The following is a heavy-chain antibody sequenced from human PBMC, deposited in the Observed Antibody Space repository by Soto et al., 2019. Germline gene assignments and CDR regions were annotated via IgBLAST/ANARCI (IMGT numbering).Heavy chain of an antibody. CDR1: GGSISSSSYY. D-gene: IGHD6-13*01. Sequence: SETLSLTCTVSGGSISSSSYYWGWIRQPPGKGLEWIGSIYYSGSTYYNPSLKSRVTISVDTSKNQFSLKLSSVTAADTAVYYCASYVAPSAGISGYYYYCMDVWGKGTTVTVSS. CDR2: IYYSGST. J-gene: IGHJ6*03. CDR3: ASYVAPSAGISGYYYYCMDV. V-gene: IGHV4-39*01.